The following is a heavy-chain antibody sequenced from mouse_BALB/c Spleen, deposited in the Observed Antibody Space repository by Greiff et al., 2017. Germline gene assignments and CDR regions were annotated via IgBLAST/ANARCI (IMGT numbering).Heavy chain of an antibody. V-gene: IGHV1-39*01. Sequence: VQLQQTGPELVKPGASVKISCKASGYSFTDYIMLWVKQSHGKSLEWIGNINPYYGSTSYNLKFKGKATLTVDKSSSTAYMQLNSLTSEDSAVYYCARSLYDGYYVEAMDYWGQGTSVTVSS. CDR1: GYSFTDYI. CDR2: INPYYGST. J-gene: IGHJ4*01. CDR3: ARSLYDGYYVEAMDY. D-gene: IGHD2-3*01.